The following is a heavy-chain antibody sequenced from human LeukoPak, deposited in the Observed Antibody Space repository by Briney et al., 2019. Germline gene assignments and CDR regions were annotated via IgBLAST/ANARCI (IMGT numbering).Heavy chain of an antibody. D-gene: IGHD1-1*01. V-gene: IGHV4-59*01. J-gene: IGHJ4*02. Sequence: SETLSLTCSVSGGSIRNYYWSWIRQPPGKGLEWIGYIFYSGSTNNNPSLKSRVTISVDTSKNQFSLNLNSVTDADTAVYYCAKASWVSNADAVWWGQGTQVTVSS. CDR1: GGSIRNYY. CDR3: AKASWVSNADAVW. CDR2: IFYSGST.